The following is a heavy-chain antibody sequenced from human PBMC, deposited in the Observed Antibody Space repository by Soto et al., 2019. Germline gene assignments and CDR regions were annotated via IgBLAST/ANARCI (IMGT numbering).Heavy chain of an antibody. V-gene: IGHV3-30*18. Sequence: PGGSLRLSCAASGFTFSSYGIHWVHQAPGKGLEWVAVISYDGSNKYYADSVKGRFTISRDNSKNTLYLQMNSLRAEDTAVYYCAKSSGWSGYYFDYWGQGTLVTVSS. CDR2: ISYDGSNK. CDR1: GFTFSSYG. J-gene: IGHJ4*02. CDR3: AKSSGWSGYYFDY. D-gene: IGHD6-19*01.